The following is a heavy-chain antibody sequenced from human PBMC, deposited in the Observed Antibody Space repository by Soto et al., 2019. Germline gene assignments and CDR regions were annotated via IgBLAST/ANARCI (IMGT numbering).Heavy chain of an antibody. V-gene: IGHV4-39*01. CDR3: ARHLGIVVVPAANWFDP. CDR2: IYYSGST. CDR1: GGSISSSSYY. D-gene: IGHD2-2*03. J-gene: IGHJ5*02. Sequence: QLQLQESGPGLLKPSETLSLTCTVSGGSISSSSYYWGWIRQPPGKGLEWIGSIYYSGSTYYNPSLKRRVIISVDTSKNQFSLKLSSVTAADTAVYYCARHLGIVVVPAANWFDPWGQGTLVTVSS.